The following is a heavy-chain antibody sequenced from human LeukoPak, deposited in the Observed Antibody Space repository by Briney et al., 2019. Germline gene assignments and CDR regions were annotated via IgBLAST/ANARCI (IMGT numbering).Heavy chain of an antibody. D-gene: IGHD4-17*01. CDR1: GGTFSSYA. J-gene: IGHJ6*02. Sequence: SVTVSCTASGGTFSSYAISWVRQAPGQGLEWMGGIIPIFGTANYAQKFQGRVTITADESTSTAYMELSSLRSEDTAVYYCARGRQGPTNDYGDYNQGGWVYYYYYYGMDVWGQGTTVTVSS. CDR2: IIPIFGTA. CDR3: ARGRQGPTNDYGDYNQGGWVYYYYYYGMDV. V-gene: IGHV1-69*13.